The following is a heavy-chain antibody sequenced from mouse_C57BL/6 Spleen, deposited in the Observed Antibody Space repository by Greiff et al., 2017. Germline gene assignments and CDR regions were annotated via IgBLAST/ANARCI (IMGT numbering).Heavy chain of an antibody. CDR2: IDPSDSYT. CDR1: GYTFTSYW. CDR3: ARYYDYPYYYAMDY. J-gene: IGHJ4*01. D-gene: IGHD2-4*01. V-gene: IGHV1-59*01. Sequence: QVQLQQPGAELVRPGTSVKLSCKASGYTFTSYWMHWVKQRPGQGLEWIGVIDPSDSYTNYNQKFKGKATLTVDTSSSTAYMQLSSLTSEDSAVYYCARYYDYPYYYAMDYWGQGTSVTVSS.